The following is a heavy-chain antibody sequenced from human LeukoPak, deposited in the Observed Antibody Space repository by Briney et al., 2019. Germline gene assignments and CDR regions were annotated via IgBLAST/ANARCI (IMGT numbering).Heavy chain of an antibody. CDR3: AKPSGSGVDY. D-gene: IGHD1-26*01. Sequence: GGSLRLSCAASGFTFSSYAMSWVRQAPGKGLEWVSDISGSGGSTYYADSVKGRFTITRDNSKNTLYLQMNSLRLEDMALYYCAKPSGSGVDYWGRGTRVTVSS. CDR1: GFTFSSYA. V-gene: IGHV3-23*01. J-gene: IGHJ4*02. CDR2: ISGSGGST.